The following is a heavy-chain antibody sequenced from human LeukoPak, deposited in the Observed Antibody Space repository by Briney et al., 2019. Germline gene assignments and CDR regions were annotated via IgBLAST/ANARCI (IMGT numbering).Heavy chain of an antibody. CDR2: IYYSGST. Sequence: SQTLSLTCTVSGGSISSGGYYWSWLRQHPGKGLEWTGYIYYSGSTYYNPSLKSRVTISVDTSKNQFSLKLSSVTAADTAVYYCARASTMVRGMFDYWGQGTLVTVSS. CDR1: GGSISSGGYY. D-gene: IGHD3-10*01. CDR3: ARASTMVRGMFDY. J-gene: IGHJ4*02. V-gene: IGHV4-31*03.